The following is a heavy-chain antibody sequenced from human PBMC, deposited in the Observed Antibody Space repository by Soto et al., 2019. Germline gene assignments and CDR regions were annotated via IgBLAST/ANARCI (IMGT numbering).Heavy chain of an antibody. D-gene: IGHD6-6*01. CDR2: IYSNGDT. J-gene: IGHJ6*02. V-gene: IGHV4-31*03. CDR3: ARRGGSSSGYYYYAMDV. Sequence: LSLTCSVSSDSMNSGGYYWSWIRQHPGKGLEWIGYIYSNGDTYYNPSLKSRVTVSVDTSKNQFSLNLTSVTAADTAVYYCARRGGSSSGYYYYAMDVWGQGTTVTVSS. CDR1: SDSMNSGGYY.